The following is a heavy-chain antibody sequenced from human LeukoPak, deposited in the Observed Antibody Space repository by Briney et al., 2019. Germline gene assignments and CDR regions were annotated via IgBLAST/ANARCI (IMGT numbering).Heavy chain of an antibody. Sequence: SETLSLTCTVSGGSISSGDYYWSWIRQPPGKGLEWIGYIYYSGSTNYNPSLKSRVTISVDTSKNQFSLKLSSVTAADTAVYYCAREDLIAAAGILDYWGQGTLVTVSS. CDR2: IYYSGST. D-gene: IGHD6-13*01. J-gene: IGHJ4*02. CDR1: GGSISSGDYY. V-gene: IGHV4-61*08. CDR3: AREDLIAAAGILDY.